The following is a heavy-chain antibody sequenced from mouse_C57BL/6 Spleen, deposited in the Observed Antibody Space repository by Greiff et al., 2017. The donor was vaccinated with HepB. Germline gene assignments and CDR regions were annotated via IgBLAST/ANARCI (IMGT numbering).Heavy chain of an antibody. CDR1: GYAFSSSW. V-gene: IGHV1-82*01. CDR3: ARDGTWHFDY. J-gene: IGHJ2*01. Sequence: QVQLKESGPELVKPGASVKISCKASGYAFSSSWMNWVKQRPGKGLEWIGRIYPGDGDTNYNGKLKGKATLTADKSSSTAYMQLSSLTSEDSAVYFCARDGTWHFDYWGQGTTLTVSS. D-gene: IGHD3-3*01. CDR2: IYPGDGDT.